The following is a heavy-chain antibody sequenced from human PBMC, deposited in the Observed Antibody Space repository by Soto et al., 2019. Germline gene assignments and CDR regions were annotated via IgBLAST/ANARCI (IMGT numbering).Heavy chain of an antibody. D-gene: IGHD2-15*01. J-gene: IGHJ6*02. CDR3: AREGSYKNYYYYGMDV. V-gene: IGHV4-61*08. CDR1: GGSISSGDYY. CDR2: IYYSGST. Sequence: SETLSLTCTVSGGSISSGDYYWSWIRQPPGKGLEWIGYIYYSGSTNYNPSLKSRVTISVDTSKNQFSLKLSSVTAADTAVYYCAREGSYKNYYYYGMDVWGQGTTVTVSS.